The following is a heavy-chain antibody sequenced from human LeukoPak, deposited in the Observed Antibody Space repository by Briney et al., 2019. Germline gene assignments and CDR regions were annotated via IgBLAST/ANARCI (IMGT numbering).Heavy chain of an antibody. V-gene: IGHV4-59*01. Sequence: SETLSLTCTVSGGSISNYYWSWIRQPPGKGPEWIGYIYYSGSTNYNPSLKSRVTISVDTSKNQFSLKLSSVTAADTAVYYCARVSYFDSSGYYPNYFDYWGQGTLVTVSS. D-gene: IGHD3-22*01. CDR2: IYYSGST. CDR3: ARVSYFDSSGYYPNYFDY. CDR1: GGSISNYY. J-gene: IGHJ4*02.